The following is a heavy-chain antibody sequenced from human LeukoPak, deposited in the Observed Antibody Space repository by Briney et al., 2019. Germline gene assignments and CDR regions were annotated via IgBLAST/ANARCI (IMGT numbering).Heavy chain of an antibody. CDR3: AKVMPLYQLQWGLYDY. CDR2: ISGSGGST. D-gene: IGHD2-2*01. J-gene: IGHJ4*02. V-gene: IGHV3-23*01. Sequence: GGSLRLSCAASGFPFSSYAMSWVRQAPGKGLEWVSAISGSGGSTYYADSVKGRFTISRDNSKNTLYLQMNSLRAEDTAVYYCAKVMPLYQLQWGLYDYWSQGTLVTVSS. CDR1: GFPFSSYA.